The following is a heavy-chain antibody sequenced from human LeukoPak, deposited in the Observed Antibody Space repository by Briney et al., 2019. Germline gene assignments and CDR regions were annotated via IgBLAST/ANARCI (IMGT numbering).Heavy chain of an antibody. J-gene: IGHJ6*03. CDR2: IRYDGSNK. CDR1: GFTFSSYG. D-gene: IGHD1-1*01. CDR3: AEQLVKLNGYYMDV. V-gene: IGHV3-30*02. Sequence: PGGSLRLSCAASGFTFSSYGMHWVRQAPGKGLEWVAFIRYDGSNKYYADSVKGRFTISRDNSKNTLYLQMNSLRAEDTAIYYCAEQLVKLNGYYMDVWDKGTTVIISS.